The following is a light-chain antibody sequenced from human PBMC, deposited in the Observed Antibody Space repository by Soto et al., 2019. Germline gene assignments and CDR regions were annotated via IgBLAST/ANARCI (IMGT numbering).Light chain of an antibody. CDR2: EVS. J-gene: IGLJ1*01. Sequence: QSVLTQPASVSGSPGQSITISCTGTSSDVGGYNYVSWYQQHPGKAPKLMIYEVSNRPSGVSNRFSGSKSGNTASLTISGLQAEDEADYYCTSYTIISTYVFGTRTKLTVL. CDR3: TSYTIISTYV. V-gene: IGLV2-14*01. CDR1: SSDVGGYNY.